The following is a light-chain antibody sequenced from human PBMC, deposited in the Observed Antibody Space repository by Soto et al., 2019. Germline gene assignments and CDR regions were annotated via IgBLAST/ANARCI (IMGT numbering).Light chain of an antibody. CDR1: QNIETY. Sequence: DIQMTQSPSSLSASLGDTVTISCRASQNIETYLHWYQQKAGQAPEVLLYVASVLKDGVSSRFSGSGYGTDFTLTITYLHPEDFAMYYCKHSFDSPPITFGQGTRLDIK. V-gene: IGKV1-39*01. J-gene: IGKJ5*01. CDR2: VAS. CDR3: KHSFDSPPIT.